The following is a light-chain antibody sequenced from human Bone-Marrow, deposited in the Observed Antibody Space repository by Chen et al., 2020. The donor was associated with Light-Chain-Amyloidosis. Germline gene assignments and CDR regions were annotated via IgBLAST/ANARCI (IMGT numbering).Light chain of an antibody. J-gene: IGLJ3*02. CDR3: SSYTTSTTWV. Sequence: QSALTQPASVSGSPGHSIAISCTGASSDIGGYNVVSWYQQHSGKAPKLILYEVSNRPSGVSSRFSGSKSGDTASLTISGLQPEDEADYYCSSYTTSTTWVFGGGTKLTVL. CDR2: EVS. V-gene: IGLV2-14*01. CDR1: SSDIGGYNV.